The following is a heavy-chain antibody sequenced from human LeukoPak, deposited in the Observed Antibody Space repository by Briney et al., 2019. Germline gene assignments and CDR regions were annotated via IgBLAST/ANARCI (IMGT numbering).Heavy chain of an antibody. CDR1: GGTFSSYA. CDR3: ARGSAIVRYYYYYYYMDV. Sequence: GSSVKVSCKASGGTFSSYAISWVRQAPGQGLEWMGGIIPIFGTANYAQKFQGRVTITADESTSTAYMELSSLRSEDTAVYYCARGSAIVRYYYYYYYMDVWGKGTTVTISS. J-gene: IGHJ6*03. D-gene: IGHD2-2*02. CDR2: IIPIFGTA. V-gene: IGHV1-69*01.